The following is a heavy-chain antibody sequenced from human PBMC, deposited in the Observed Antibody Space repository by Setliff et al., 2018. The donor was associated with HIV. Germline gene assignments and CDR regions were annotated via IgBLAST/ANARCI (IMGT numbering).Heavy chain of an antibody. CDR1: GGSFTSYY. CDR2: INHNGGT. D-gene: IGHD3-3*01. CDR3: ARGSYRGSGFFVRYFDF. J-gene: IGHJ4*02. V-gene: IGHV4-34*01. Sequence: SETLSLTCAVYGGSFTSYYWTWIRQAPGKDLEWIGEINHNGGTNYNPSLKSRVTISVDGSKNQFFLRLTSVTAADTAVYYCARGSYRGSGFFVRYFDFWGQGSLVHRLL.